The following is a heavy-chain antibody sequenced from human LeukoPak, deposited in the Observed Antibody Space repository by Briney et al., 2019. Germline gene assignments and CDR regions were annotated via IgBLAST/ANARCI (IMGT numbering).Heavy chain of an antibody. V-gene: IGHV3-74*01. CDR1: GFSFSVYW. J-gene: IGHJ4*02. Sequence: PGGSLRLSCAASGFSFSVYWMHWVRQAPGKGPVWVSRIKTDGSITDYADSVKGRFTISRDNAKNTLYLQMNSLRAEDTAVYYCARVQRGIAVALDYWGQGTLATVSS. D-gene: IGHD6-19*01. CDR2: IKTDGSIT. CDR3: ARVQRGIAVALDY.